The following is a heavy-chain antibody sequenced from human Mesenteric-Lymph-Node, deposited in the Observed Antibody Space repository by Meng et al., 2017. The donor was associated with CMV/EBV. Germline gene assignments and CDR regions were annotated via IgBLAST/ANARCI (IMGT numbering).Heavy chain of an antibody. CDR2: VNPYNGNT. V-gene: IGHV1-18*04. D-gene: IGHD4-11*01. J-gene: IGHJ4*02. Sequence: KASGYTFTEYGLSWVRQAPGQGLEWMGWVNPYNGNTNYALKFRGRVTMTTDTSTRTAYLELRSLKSDDTAVYYCARDNRYDYIYFDYWGQGTLVTVSS. CDR1: GYTFTEYG. CDR3: ARDNRYDYIYFDY.